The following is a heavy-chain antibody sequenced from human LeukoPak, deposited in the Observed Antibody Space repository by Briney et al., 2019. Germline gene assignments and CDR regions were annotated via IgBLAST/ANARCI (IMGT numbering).Heavy chain of an antibody. D-gene: IGHD3-3*01. CDR2: ISSSGSTI. V-gene: IGHV3-11*01. CDR3: ARDAPYYDFWSGYSDY. J-gene: IGHJ4*02. CDR1: GFTSSDYY. Sequence: GGSLRLSCAASGFTSSDYYMSWIRQAPGKGLEWVSYISSSGSTIYYADSVKGRFTISRDNAKNSLYLQMNSLRAEDTAVYYCARDAPYYDFWSGYSDYWGQGTLVTVSS.